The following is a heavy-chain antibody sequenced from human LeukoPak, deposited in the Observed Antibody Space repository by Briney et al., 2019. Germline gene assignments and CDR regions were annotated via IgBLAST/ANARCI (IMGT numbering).Heavy chain of an antibody. Sequence: GASMQISCKGSGYSFTDYWIGWGRQIRGQGREWMGRIDNGDSDTRYSPYFHVQGTISADKSISTAYRQWSSLKASDTAMYYCAIRYSGSYNDYWGQGTLVPVSS. D-gene: IGHD1-26*01. J-gene: IGHJ4*02. CDR1: GYSFTDYW. CDR2: IDNGDSDT. CDR3: AIRYSGSYNDY. V-gene: IGHV5-51*01.